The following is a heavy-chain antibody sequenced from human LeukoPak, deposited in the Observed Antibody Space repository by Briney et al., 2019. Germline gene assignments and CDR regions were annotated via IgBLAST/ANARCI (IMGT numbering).Heavy chain of an antibody. J-gene: IGHJ6*03. CDR3: ASSTLYSSGWDHYYYYYMDV. CDR1: GGSISSYY. D-gene: IGHD6-19*01. Sequence: PSETLSLTCTVSGGSISSYYWSWIRQPPGKGLEWIGYIYTSGSTSYNPSLKSRVTISVDTSKNQFSLKLSSVTAADTAVYYCASSTLYSSGWDHYYYYYMDVWGKGTTVTVSS. V-gene: IGHV4-4*09. CDR2: IYTSGST.